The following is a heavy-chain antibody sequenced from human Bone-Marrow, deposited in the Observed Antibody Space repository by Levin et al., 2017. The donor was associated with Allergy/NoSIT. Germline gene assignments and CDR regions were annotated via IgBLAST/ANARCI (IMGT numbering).Heavy chain of an antibody. CDR3: ARGGCSSTSCLDN. D-gene: IGHD2-2*01. CDR1: GFTFSNYW. Sequence: ASVKVSCAASGFTFSNYWMHWVRQAPGKGLVWVSPINSDGSNTNYADSVKGRFTISRDNAKNTLYLQMNSLRDEDTAVYYCARGGCSSTSCLDNWGQGTLVTVSP. CDR2: INSDGSNT. J-gene: IGHJ4*02. V-gene: IGHV3-74*01.